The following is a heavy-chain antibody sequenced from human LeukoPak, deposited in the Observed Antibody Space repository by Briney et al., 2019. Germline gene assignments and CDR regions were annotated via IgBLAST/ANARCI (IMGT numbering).Heavy chain of an antibody. CDR2: ISAYNGNT. Sequence: ASVKLSCTASGYTFTSYGISWVRQAPGQGLEWMACISAYNGNTNYAQKLQGRVTMTTDTSTSTAYMELRSLRSDDTAVYYCARDRSTDSSSWYDWYFDLWGRGTLVTVSS. V-gene: IGHV1-18*01. CDR3: ARDRSTDSSSWYDWYFDL. J-gene: IGHJ2*01. D-gene: IGHD6-13*01. CDR1: GYTFTSYG.